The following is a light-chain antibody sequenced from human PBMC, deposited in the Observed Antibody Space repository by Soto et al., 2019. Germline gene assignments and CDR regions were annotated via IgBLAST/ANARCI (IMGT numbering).Light chain of an antibody. CDR3: QSYDSSLSAWV. V-gene: IGLV2-11*01. CDR2: DVN. CDR1: SSDVGGYNY. J-gene: IGLJ3*02. Sequence: QSALTQPRSVSGSPGQSVTISCTGTSSDVGGYNYVSWYQHHPGKAPKLMIFDVNKRPSGVPDRFSGSKSDNTASLTISGLQAEDEGDYYCQSYDSSLSAWVFGGGTKLTVL.